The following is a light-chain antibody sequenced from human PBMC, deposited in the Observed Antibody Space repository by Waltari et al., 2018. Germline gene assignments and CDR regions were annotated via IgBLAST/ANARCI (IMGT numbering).Light chain of an antibody. V-gene: IGKV1-5*03. J-gene: IGKJ2*01. CDR1: QSISSW. CDR2: KAS. Sequence: DIQMTQSPSTLSASVGDRVTITCRASQSISSWLAWYQQKPGKAPKLLIYKASSLESGVPSRFSGSGSGTEFTLTISSLQPDDFATYYGQQYNSYTFGQATKLE. CDR3: QQYNSYT.